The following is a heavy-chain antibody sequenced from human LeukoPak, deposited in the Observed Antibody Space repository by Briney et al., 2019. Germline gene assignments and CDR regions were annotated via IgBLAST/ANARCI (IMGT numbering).Heavy chain of an antibody. CDR3: AKVPTTVTIKANDY. V-gene: IGHV3-53*01. J-gene: IGHJ4*02. Sequence: AGGSLRLSCAASVFTVSSNYMRWVRQALRKGPEWVSVIYSGGSTYYADSVKGRFTISRDNSKNTLYLQMNSLRAEDTAVYYRAKVPTTVTIKANDYWGQGTLVTVSS. D-gene: IGHD4-17*01. CDR1: VFTVSSNY. CDR2: IYSGGST.